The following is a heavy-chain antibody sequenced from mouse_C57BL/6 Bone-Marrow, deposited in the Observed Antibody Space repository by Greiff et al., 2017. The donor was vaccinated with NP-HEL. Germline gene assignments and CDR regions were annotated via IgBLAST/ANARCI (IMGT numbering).Heavy chain of an antibody. CDR2: IYPGDGDT. J-gene: IGHJ4*01. V-gene: IGHV1-80*01. CDR3: ARYLYYYAMDY. Sequence: VKLQQSGAELVKPGASVKISCKASGYAFSSYWMNWVKQRPGKGLEWIGQIYPGDGDTNYNGKFKGKATLTADKSSSTAYMQLSSLTSEDSAVYFCARYLYYYAMDYWGQGTSVTVSS. CDR1: GYAFSSYW.